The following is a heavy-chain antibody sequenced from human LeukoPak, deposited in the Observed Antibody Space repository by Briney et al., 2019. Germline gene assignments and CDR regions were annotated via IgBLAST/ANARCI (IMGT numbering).Heavy chain of an antibody. CDR1: GGSISSYC. CDR3: ARVAAAGAFDY. J-gene: IGHJ4*02. Sequence: KASETLSLTCTVSGGSISSYCWSWIRQPPGKGLEWIGYIYYSGSTNYNPSLKSRVTISVDTSKNQFSLKLSSVTAADTAVYYCARVAAAGAFDYWGQGTLVTVSS. D-gene: IGHD6-13*01. CDR2: IYYSGST. V-gene: IGHV4-59*01.